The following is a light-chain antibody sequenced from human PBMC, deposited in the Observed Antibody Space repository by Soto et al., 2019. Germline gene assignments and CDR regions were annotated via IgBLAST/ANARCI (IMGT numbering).Light chain of an antibody. V-gene: IGLV2-14*01. CDR3: FSFTRSSTWV. Sequence: QSALTQPASVSGSPGQSITISCTGTSSDVGGYNYVSWSQQHPGKAPKLVIYEVSNRPSGVSNRFSGSKSGNTASLTISGFQAEDEADYYCFSFTRSSTWVFGGGTKLTVL. CDR1: SSDVGGYNY. CDR2: EVS. J-gene: IGLJ3*02.